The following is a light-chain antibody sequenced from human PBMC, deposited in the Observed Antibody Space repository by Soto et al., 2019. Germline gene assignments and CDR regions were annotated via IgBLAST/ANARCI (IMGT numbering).Light chain of an antibody. Sequence: DIVMTQSPDSLAVSLGERATINCKSSQSVLYSSNNKNYLAWYQQKPGQPPKLLIYWASTRESGVPDRFSGSGSGTDFTLTISSLQSEDFAVYYCQQYNSWPETFGQGTKVDIK. CDR2: WAS. CDR3: QQYNSWPET. CDR1: QSVLYSSNNKNY. V-gene: IGKV4-1*01. J-gene: IGKJ1*01.